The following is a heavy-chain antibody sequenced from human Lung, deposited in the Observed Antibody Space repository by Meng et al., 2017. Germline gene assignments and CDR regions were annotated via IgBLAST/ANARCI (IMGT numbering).Heavy chain of an antibody. D-gene: IGHD5-18*01. CDR1: GFTFSSYE. Sequence: GESLNISCAASGFTFSSYEMNWVRQAPGKGLEWVSYISSSGSTIYYADSVKGRFTISRDNAKNSLYLQMNSLRAEDTAVYYCARGQIQLWLAGFDYWGQGTLVTVSS. J-gene: IGHJ4*02. V-gene: IGHV3-48*03. CDR2: ISSSGSTI. CDR3: ARGQIQLWLAGFDY.